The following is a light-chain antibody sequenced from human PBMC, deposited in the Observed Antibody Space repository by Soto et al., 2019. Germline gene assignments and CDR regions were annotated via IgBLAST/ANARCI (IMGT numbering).Light chain of an antibody. V-gene: IGKV1-17*03. Sequence: IQMTQSPSPMSASVGDRVTITCRASQGINNDLAWFQQKPGNVPKRLIYSASTLQGGVPSRFSGSGSGTEFTLTISSLQPEDFATYYCFQHNSYPLTFGGGTKVEI. CDR2: SAS. J-gene: IGKJ4*01. CDR1: QGINND. CDR3: FQHNSYPLT.